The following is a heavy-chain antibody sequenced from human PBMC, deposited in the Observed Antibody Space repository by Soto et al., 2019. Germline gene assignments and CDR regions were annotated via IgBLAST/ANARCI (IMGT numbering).Heavy chain of an antibody. CDR1: GFTFFSYA. D-gene: IGHD2-15*01. Sequence: EVQLLESGGGLVQPGGSLRLSCAASGFTFFSYAMTWVRQAPGRGLEWVSGISGSGGSTDYADSVKGRFTISRDNSKNTLYLQMNGLRAEDTAVYFCATPIGKEHCSGGSCYSGGDYWGQGTLVTVSS. CDR3: ATPIGKEHCSGGSCYSGGDY. CDR2: ISGSGGST. V-gene: IGHV3-23*01. J-gene: IGHJ4*02.